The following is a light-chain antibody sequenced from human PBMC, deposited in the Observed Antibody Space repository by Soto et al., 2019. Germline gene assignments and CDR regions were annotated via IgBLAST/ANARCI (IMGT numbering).Light chain of an antibody. J-gene: IGKJ1*01. CDR1: QSISSW. CDR3: QQYNSYST. Sequence: DIQMTQSPSTLSASVVDTVNITFRASQSISSWLAWYQQKPGKAPKLLIYDASSLESGVPSRFSGSGSGTEFTLTISSLQPDDFATYYCQQYNSYSTFGQGTKGDI. CDR2: DAS. V-gene: IGKV1-5*01.